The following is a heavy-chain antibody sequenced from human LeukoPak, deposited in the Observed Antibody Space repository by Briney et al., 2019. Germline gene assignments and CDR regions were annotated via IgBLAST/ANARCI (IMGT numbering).Heavy chain of an antibody. CDR2: ISNNGGTT. J-gene: IGHJ4*02. CDR1: GFTFSHYE. CDR3: VKRGLTGSQYYFDY. Sequence: QPGGSLRLSCAASGFTFSHYEMNWVRQAPGKGPEYVSGISNNGGTTYYADSVKGRFTISRDNSKNTLYLQMSSLRAEDTAVYFCVKRGLTGSQYYFDYWGQGTLVTVSS. D-gene: IGHD7-27*01. V-gene: IGHV3-64D*09.